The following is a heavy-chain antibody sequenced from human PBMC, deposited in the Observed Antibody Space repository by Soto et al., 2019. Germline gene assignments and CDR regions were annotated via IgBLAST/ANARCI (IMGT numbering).Heavy chain of an antibody. D-gene: IGHD6-13*01. Sequence: GASVKVSCKASGYTFTSYGISWVRQAPGQGLEWMGWISAYNGNTNYAQKLQGRVTMTTDTSTSTAYMELRSLRSDDAAVYYCARAGITGIIAAAGLQRGFDPWGQGTLVTVSS. CDR1: GYTFTSYG. V-gene: IGHV1-18*04. J-gene: IGHJ5*02. CDR3: ARAGITGIIAAAGLQRGFDP. CDR2: ISAYNGNT.